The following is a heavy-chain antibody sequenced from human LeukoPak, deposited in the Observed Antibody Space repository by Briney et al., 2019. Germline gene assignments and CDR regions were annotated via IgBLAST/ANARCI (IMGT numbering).Heavy chain of an antibody. CDR3: ARRSNPGDFRWFDP. Sequence: SETLSLTCGVYGGSFSDYYWNWIRLPPRKGLEWIAEINHSGSTTYNPSLRSRVTISVDTSKNQFSLKLTSVTAADTAVYYCARRSNPGDFRWFDPWGQGTLVTVSS. V-gene: IGHV4-34*01. CDR1: GGSFSDYY. CDR2: INHSGST. D-gene: IGHD4-17*01. J-gene: IGHJ5*02.